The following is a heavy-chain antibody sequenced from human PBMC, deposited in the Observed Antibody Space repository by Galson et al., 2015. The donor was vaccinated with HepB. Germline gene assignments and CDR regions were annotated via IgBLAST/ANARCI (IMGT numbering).Heavy chain of an antibody. CDR2: IDPSDSYT. Sequence: QSGAEVKKPGESLRISCKGSGYSFTSYWISWVRQMPGKGLEWMGRIDPSDSYTNYSPSFQGHVTISADKSISTAYLQWSSLKASDTAMYYCARNLWFGEGNWGEFDPWGQGTLVTVSS. D-gene: IGHD3-10*01. V-gene: IGHV5-10-1*01. CDR1: GYSFTSYW. J-gene: IGHJ5*02. CDR3: ARNLWFGEGNWGEFDP.